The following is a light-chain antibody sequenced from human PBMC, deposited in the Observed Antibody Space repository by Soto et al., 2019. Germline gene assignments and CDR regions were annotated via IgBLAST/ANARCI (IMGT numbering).Light chain of an antibody. V-gene: IGLV2-14*01. Sequence: QSVLTQPASVSGSPGQSFTISCTGTSSDVGAYNYVSWYQQHPGKAPKLMIYEVNYRPSGVSNRFSGSKSGITASLTISGLQAEDEADYYCISYASTSTAVFGTGTKVTVL. CDR1: SSDVGAYNY. CDR2: EVN. CDR3: ISYASTSTAV. J-gene: IGLJ1*01.